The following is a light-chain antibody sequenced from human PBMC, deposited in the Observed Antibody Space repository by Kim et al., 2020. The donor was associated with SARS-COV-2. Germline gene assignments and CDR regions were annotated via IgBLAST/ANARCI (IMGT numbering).Light chain of an antibody. CDR1: KRIGTN. V-gene: IGKV3-15*01. CDR2: GAS. Sequence: SPGRRPSHPCRASKRIGTNLAWYLQTPGQAPRLLIYGASTRATGVPARISGSASGSDFTLTISTLQSGDFGIYYCQQYNNWFPYTFGQGTKLEI. J-gene: IGKJ2*01. CDR3: QQYNNWFPYT.